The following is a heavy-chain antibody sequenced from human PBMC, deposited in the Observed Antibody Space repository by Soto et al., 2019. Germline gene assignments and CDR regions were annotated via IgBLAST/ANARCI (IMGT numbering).Heavy chain of an antibody. CDR2: INPNNGGT. J-gene: IGHJ6*02. D-gene: IGHD2-8*01. Sequence: GASVKVSCKASGYTFTAYYIHWVRQAPGQGLEWMGWINPNNGGTNYAQRFQGRVTMTSDTSITTVDMELSTLRSDDTAVYYCARDRKYQLIGYFYYGMDVWGQGTTVTVSS. V-gene: IGHV1-2*02. CDR3: ARDRKYQLIGYFYYGMDV. CDR1: GYTFTAYY.